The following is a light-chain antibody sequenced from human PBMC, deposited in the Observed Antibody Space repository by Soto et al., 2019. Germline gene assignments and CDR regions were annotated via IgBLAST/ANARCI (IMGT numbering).Light chain of an antibody. V-gene: IGLV2-11*01. CDR2: DVT. CDR1: GNDVGRYNY. Sequence: QSALTQPRSVSGSPGQSVAISCTGTGNDVGRYNYVSWYQQHPGKAPKLMLYDVTKRPSGVPDRFSGSKSGNTASLTISRLQAEDEGDYYCCSYAGSYTRVFGGGTKLTVL. J-gene: IGLJ3*02. CDR3: CSYAGSYTRV.